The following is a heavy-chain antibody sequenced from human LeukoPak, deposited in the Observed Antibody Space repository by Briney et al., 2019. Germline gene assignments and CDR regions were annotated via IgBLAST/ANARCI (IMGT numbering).Heavy chain of an antibody. D-gene: IGHD1-1*01. J-gene: IGHJ4*02. CDR3: ARVSHRTSLDY. Sequence: SETLSLTCAVYGGSFSGYYWSWIRQPPGKGLEWIGEINHSGSTNYNPSLKSRVTISADTSKNQFSLKLSSVTAADTAVYYCARVSHRTSLDYWGQGTLVTVSS. CDR2: INHSGST. CDR1: GGSFSGYY. V-gene: IGHV4-34*01.